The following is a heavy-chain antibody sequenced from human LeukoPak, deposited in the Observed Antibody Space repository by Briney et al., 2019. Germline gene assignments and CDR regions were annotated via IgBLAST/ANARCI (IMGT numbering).Heavy chain of an antibody. Sequence: GESRKISCKGSGYSFTSYWIGWVRQMPGKGLEWMGIIYPGDSDTRYSPSFQGQVTISADKSISTAYLQWSSLKASDTAMYYCARALWYSSSLYYMDVWGKGTTVTVSS. CDR1: GYSFTSYW. V-gene: IGHV5-51*01. CDR3: ARALWYSSSLYYMDV. D-gene: IGHD6-13*01. J-gene: IGHJ6*03. CDR2: IYPGDSDT.